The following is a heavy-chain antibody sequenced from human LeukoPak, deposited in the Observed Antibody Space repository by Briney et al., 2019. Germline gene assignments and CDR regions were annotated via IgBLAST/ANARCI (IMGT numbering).Heavy chain of an antibody. Sequence: GGSLRLSCAASGFTFSSYGMHWVRQAPGKGLEWVAVISYDGSNKYYADSVKGRFTISRDNSKNTLYLQMNSLRAEDTAVYYCAKEGYYDSSGYPDDYYFDYWGQGTLVTVSS. CDR1: GFTFSSYG. D-gene: IGHD3-22*01. V-gene: IGHV3-30*18. J-gene: IGHJ4*02. CDR2: ISYDGSNK. CDR3: AKEGYYDSSGYPDDYYFDY.